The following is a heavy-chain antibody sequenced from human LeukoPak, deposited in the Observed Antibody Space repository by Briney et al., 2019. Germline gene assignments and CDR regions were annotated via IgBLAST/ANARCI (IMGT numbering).Heavy chain of an antibody. V-gene: IGHV4-39*01. CDR3: ARRSNYYDSGNYFDY. CDR1: GGSISSSSYY. CDR2: IYYSGST. D-gene: IGHD3-22*01. J-gene: IGHJ4*02. Sequence: SETLSLTCTVSGGSISSSSYYWGWIRQPPGKGLKWIGSIYYSGSTYYNPSLKSRVTISVDTSKNQFSLKLSSVTAADTAVYYCARRSNYYDSGNYFDYWGQGTLVTVSS.